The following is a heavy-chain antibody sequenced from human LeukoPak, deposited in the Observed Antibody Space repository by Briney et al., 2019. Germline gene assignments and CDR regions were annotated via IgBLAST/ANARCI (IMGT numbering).Heavy chain of an antibody. CDR1: GDTFGTFS. D-gene: IGHD3-3*01. V-gene: IGHV1-69*06. Sequence: SVKVSCKASGDTFGTFSFNWVRQAPSEGLEWLGGLTPLAGTPNYAQKFQGRLTIRADKSTSTVYMELSRLTSEDTAVYFCAKFWSGYYTDWGQGTLVSVSS. J-gene: IGHJ4*02. CDR3: AKFWSGYYTD. CDR2: LTPLAGTP.